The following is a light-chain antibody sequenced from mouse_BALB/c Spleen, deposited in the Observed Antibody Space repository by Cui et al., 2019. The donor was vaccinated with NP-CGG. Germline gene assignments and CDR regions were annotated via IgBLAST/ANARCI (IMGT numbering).Light chain of an antibody. CDR2: GTN. CDR1: TGAVTTTNY. Sequence: QAVVTQESALTPSPGETVILTCRSNTGAVTTTNYANWVQEKPDHLFTGLIGGTNNRVPGVPARFSGSLIGDKAALTITGAQTEDEAIYFCALWYSNHWVFGGGTRLTVL. CDR3: ALWYSNHWV. J-gene: IGLJ1*01. V-gene: IGLV1*01.